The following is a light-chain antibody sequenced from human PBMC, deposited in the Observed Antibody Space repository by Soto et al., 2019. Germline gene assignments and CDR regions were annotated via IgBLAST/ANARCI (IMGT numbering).Light chain of an antibody. CDR3: MQSTHLPNT. V-gene: IGKV2D-29*01. J-gene: IGKJ5*01. CDR2: KVS. Sequence: VITHTPLSLSVTRFHPDSRSCKARQSLLNSDGETYLHWYVQKAGQPPQLLIYKVSNRFSGVSERFSGSASGTDFRLTISRVEAEDFGVYYCMQSTHLPNTFGQGTRLEIK. CDR1: QSLLNSDGETY.